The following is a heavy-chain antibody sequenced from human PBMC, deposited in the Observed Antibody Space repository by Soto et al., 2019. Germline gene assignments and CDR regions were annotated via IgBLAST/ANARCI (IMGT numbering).Heavy chain of an antibody. CDR2: IYSGGST. D-gene: IGHD3-16*02. V-gene: IGHV3-66*01. CDR1: GFTVSSNY. J-gene: IGHJ4*02. Sequence: GGSLRLSCAASGFTVSSNYMSWVRQAPGKGLEWVSVIYSGGSTYYADSVKGRFTISRDNSKNTLYLQMNSLRAEDTAVYYCARDIGGIRYYDYIWGSYRSGWGQGTLVTVSS. CDR3: ARDIGGIRYYDYIWGSYRSG.